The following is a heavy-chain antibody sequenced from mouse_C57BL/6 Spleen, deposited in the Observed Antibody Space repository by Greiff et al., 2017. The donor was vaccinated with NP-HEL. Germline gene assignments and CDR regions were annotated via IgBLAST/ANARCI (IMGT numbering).Heavy chain of an antibody. J-gene: IGHJ2*01. V-gene: IGHV1-52*01. D-gene: IGHD1-1*01. CDR1: GYTFTSYW. CDR3: ARRRDYGEDY. Sequence: QVQLQQPGAELVRPGSSVKLSCKASGYTFTSYWMHWVKQRPIQGLEWIGNIDPSDSETHYNQKFKDKATLTVDKSSSTAYMQLSSLTSEDSAVYYCARRRDYGEDYWGQGTTLTVSS. CDR2: IDPSDSET.